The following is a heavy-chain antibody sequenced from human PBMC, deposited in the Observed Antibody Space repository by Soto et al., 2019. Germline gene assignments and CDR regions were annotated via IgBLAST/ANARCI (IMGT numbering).Heavy chain of an antibody. CDR3: ARDRDSVSGPVPWFDP. Sequence: SGGSLRLSCAASGFTFSSYSMNWVRQAPGKGLEWVSSISSSSSYIYYADSVKGRFTISRDNAKNSLYLQMNSLRAEDTAVYYCARDRDSVSGPVPWFDPWGQGTLVTVSS. D-gene: IGHD5-12*01. CDR2: ISSSSSYI. CDR1: GFTFSSYS. V-gene: IGHV3-21*01. J-gene: IGHJ5*02.